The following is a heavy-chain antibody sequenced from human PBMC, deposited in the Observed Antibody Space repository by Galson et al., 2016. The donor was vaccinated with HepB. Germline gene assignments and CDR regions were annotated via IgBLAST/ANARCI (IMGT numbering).Heavy chain of an antibody. CDR1: GGPFDYYA. Sequence: SVKVSCKASGGPFDYYAINWVRQAPGQGLEWMGGIIPIFGTANYAQRFQGSVTFTADESTTTAYMELSSLISEDTAVYYCAIDLEQRRRFDPWGQGTLVTVSS. CDR3: AIDLEQRRRFDP. V-gene: IGHV1-69*13. D-gene: IGHD1/OR15-1a*01. CDR2: IIPIFGTA. J-gene: IGHJ5*02.